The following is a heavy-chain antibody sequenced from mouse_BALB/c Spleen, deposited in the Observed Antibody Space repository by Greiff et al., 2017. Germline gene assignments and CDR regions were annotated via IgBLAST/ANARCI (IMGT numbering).Heavy chain of an antibody. D-gene: IGHD1-1*01. Sequence: QVQLQQPGAELVKPGASVKMSCKASGYTFTSYNMHWVKQTPGQGLEWIGAIYPGNGDTSYNQKFKGKATLTADKSSSTAYMQLSSLTSEDSAVYYCASGTVVPHFDYWGQGTTLTVSS. J-gene: IGHJ2*01. V-gene: IGHV1-12*01. CDR1: GYTFTSYN. CDR2: IYPGNGDT. CDR3: ASGTVVPHFDY.